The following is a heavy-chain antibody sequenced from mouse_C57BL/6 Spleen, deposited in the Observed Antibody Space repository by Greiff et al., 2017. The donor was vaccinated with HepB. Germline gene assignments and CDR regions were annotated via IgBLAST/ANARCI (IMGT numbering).Heavy chain of an antibody. CDR2: ISSGSSTI. J-gene: IGHJ3*01. Sequence: EVHLVESGGGLVKPGGSLKLSCAASGFTFSDYGIHWVRQAPEKGLEWVAYISSGSSTIYYADTVKGRFTISRDNAKNTLFLQMTSLRSEDTAMYYCARFYGSTFAYWGQGTLVTVSA. D-gene: IGHD1-1*01. CDR3: ARFYGSTFAY. V-gene: IGHV5-17*01. CDR1: GFTFSDYG.